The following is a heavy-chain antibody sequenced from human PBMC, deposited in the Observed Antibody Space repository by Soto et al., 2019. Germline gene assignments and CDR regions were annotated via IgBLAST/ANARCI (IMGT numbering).Heavy chain of an antibody. J-gene: IGHJ4*02. D-gene: IGHD4-4*01. CDR2: INPDGNVG. Sequence: EVQLLGSGGGLVQPGGSLRLSCLGSGFTFSTYWLNGVRQAPGKGLEGWANINPDGNVGTYVDPVRGRFTTSRDNAKNSLYLQMNSLRADDTAVYFCAGWGGHDYNYWGQGIMVTVSS. CDR3: AGWGGHDYNY. V-gene: IGHV3-7*03. CDR1: GFTFSTYW.